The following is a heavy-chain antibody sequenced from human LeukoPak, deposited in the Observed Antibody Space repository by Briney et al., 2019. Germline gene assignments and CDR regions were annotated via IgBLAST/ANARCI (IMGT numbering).Heavy chain of an antibody. CDR2: ISSSSTTI. V-gene: IGHV3-48*04. CDR3: AKGHGSSWYPDFDY. J-gene: IGHJ4*02. CDR1: GFSFSRYT. D-gene: IGHD6-13*01. Sequence: GGSLRLSCAASGFSFSRYTMSWVRQAPGKGLEWISYISSSSTTIKYVDSVKGRFIISRDNAKNSLYLQMNSLRAEDTAVYYCAKGHGSSWYPDFDYWGQGTLVTVSS.